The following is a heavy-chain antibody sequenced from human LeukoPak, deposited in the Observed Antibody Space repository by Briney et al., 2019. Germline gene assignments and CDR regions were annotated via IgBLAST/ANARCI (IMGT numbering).Heavy chain of an antibody. V-gene: IGHV3-66*01. CDR3: AFSIVGATGELHGIDY. J-gene: IGHJ4*02. D-gene: IGHD1-26*01. Sequence: GGSLRLSCAASGFTVSSNYMSWVRQAPGKGLEWVSVIYRGDSTYYADSVKGRFTIYRDNSKNTVYLQMNSLRAEDTAVYYCAFSIVGATGELHGIDYWGQGALLPVSS. CDR1: GFTVSSNY. CDR2: IYRGDST.